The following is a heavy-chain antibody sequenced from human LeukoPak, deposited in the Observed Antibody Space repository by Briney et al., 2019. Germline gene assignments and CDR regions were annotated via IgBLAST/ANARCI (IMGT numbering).Heavy chain of an antibody. J-gene: IGHJ4*02. CDR2: ISRTGGNI. CDR3: ARATTAFDC. D-gene: IGHD4-17*01. CDR1: GFTFSDYY. V-gene: IGHV3-11*01. Sequence: PGGSLRLSYAASGFTFSDYYMTWIRQAPGKGLKWISCISRTGGNIYYADPVKDRFTISRDNGKNSLYLELNSLIAGDTAVYSFARATTAFDCWGQGTLVTVSS.